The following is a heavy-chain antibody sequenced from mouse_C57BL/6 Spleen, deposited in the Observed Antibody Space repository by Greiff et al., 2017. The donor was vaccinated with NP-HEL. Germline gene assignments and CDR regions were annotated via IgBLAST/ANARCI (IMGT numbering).Heavy chain of an antibody. Sequence: EVKVVESEGGLVQPGSSMKLSCTASGFTFSDYYMAWVRQVPEKGLEWVANINYDGSSSYYLDSLKSRFIISRDNAKNILYLQMSSRKSEETATYYCARGGITTVVEDAMDDWGKGASVTVSS. CDR2: INYDGSSS. D-gene: IGHD1-1*01. V-gene: IGHV5-16*01. J-gene: IGHJ4*01. CDR3: ARGGITTVVEDAMDD. CDR1: GFTFSDYY.